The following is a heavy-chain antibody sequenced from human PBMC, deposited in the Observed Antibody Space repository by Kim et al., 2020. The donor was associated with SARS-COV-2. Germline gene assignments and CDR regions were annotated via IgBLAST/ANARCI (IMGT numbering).Heavy chain of an antibody. CDR3: ARLQWLRYPQFSVSDYYYYGMDV. J-gene: IGHJ6*02. Sequence: GGSLRLSCAASGFTFSSYSMNWVRQAPGKGLEWVSSISSSSSYIYYADSVKGRFTISRDNAKNSLYLQMNSLRAEDTAVYYCARLQWLRYPQFSVSDYYYYGMDVWGQGTTVTVSS. V-gene: IGHV3-21*01. D-gene: IGHD5-12*01. CDR2: ISSSSSYI. CDR1: GFTFSSYS.